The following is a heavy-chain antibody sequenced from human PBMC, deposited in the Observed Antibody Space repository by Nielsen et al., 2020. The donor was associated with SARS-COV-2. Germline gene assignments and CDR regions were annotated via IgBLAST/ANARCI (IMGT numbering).Heavy chain of an antibody. CDR1: GGSISSSNW. Sequence: SETLSLTCAVSGGSISSSNWWSWVRQPPGKGLEWIGSIYYSGSTYYNPSLKSRVTISVDTSKNQFSLKVSSVTAADTAVYYCARDRDVGMGSYWGQGTLVTVSS. D-gene: IGHD3-10*01. V-gene: IGHV4-4*02. J-gene: IGHJ4*02. CDR2: IYYSGST. CDR3: ARDRDVGMGSY.